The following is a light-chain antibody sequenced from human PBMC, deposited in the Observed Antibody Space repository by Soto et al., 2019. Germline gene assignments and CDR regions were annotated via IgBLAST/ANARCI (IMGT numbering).Light chain of an antibody. V-gene: IGKV1-5*01. J-gene: IGKJ5*01. CDR3: QQYETYSIT. Sequence: DIQLTQSPTTLSASVGDRVTITCRASQNINSWLAWYQQKPRKAPKLLIYDDSTVESGVTSRFRGSASGSEFTLTISSLQPDDFATYYCQQYETYSITFGQGTRVETK. CDR1: QNINSW. CDR2: DDS.